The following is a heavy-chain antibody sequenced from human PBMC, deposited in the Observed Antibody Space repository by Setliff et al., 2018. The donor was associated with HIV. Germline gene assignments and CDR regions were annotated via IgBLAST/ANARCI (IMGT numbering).Heavy chain of an antibody. V-gene: IGHV4-31*02. CDR1: GGSISSGGYY. CDR2: IYYSGRT. CDR3: ARYCGGDCYPSAYYMDV. Sequence: PSETLSLTCTVSGGSISSGGYYWSWIRQHPGKGLEWIGYIYYSGRTYYNPSLKSRVTISVDTSEIQFFLKLSSVTAADTAVYYCARYCGGDCYPSAYYMDVWGKGTTVTVSS. D-gene: IGHD2-21*01. J-gene: IGHJ6*03.